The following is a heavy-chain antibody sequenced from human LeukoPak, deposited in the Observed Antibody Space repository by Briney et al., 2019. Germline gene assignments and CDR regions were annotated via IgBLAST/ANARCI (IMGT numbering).Heavy chain of an antibody. CDR3: ATDRTTGTHYGMDG. Sequence: ASVKVSCKVSGYTLTELSMHWVRQAPGKGLEWMGGFDPEDGETIYAQKFQGRVTMTEDTSTDTAYMELSSLRSEDTAVYYCATDRTTGTHYGMDGWGKGTTVTVSS. V-gene: IGHV1-24*01. D-gene: IGHD1-1*01. CDR1: GYTLTELS. J-gene: IGHJ6*04. CDR2: FDPEDGET.